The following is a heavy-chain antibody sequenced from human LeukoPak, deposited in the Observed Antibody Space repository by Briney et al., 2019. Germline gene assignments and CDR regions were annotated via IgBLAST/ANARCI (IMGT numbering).Heavy chain of an antibody. D-gene: IGHD2-2*01. J-gene: IGHJ6*03. Sequence: PSETLSLTCTVSGGSISSSSYYWGWIRQPPGKGLEWIGSIYYSGSTYYNPSLKSRVTMSVDTSKNQFSLKLSSVTAADTAVYYCARAGQVVPAAMVWYYYYMDVWGKGTTVTVSS. V-gene: IGHV4-39*07. CDR1: GGSISSSSYY. CDR3: ARAGQVVPAAMVWYYYYMDV. CDR2: IYYSGST.